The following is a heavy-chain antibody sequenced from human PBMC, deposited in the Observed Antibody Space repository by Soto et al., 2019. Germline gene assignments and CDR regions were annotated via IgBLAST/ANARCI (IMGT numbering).Heavy chain of an antibody. J-gene: IGHJ2*01. CDR1: GGTFSRYA. Sequence: QVQLVQSGAEVTKYGSSVKVSCKASGGTFSRYAISWVRQAPGQGLEWMGGITPMFGTANYAQKFQGRVTIPADESTSTAYMELSSLRSDDTAVYYCAQTLGLAVAEPGRFDLWGRGTLVTVSS. V-gene: IGHV1-69*12. CDR2: ITPMFGTA. D-gene: IGHD6-19*01. CDR3: AQTLGLAVAEPGRFDL.